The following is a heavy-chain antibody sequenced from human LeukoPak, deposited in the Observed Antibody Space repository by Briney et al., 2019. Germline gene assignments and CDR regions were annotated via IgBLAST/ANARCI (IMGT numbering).Heavy chain of an antibody. CDR3: ARGSWFGELFVEY. CDR1: GGSISSYY. J-gene: IGHJ4*02. V-gene: IGHV4-59*01. Sequence: SETLSLTCTVSGGSISSYYWSWIRQPPGKGLEWIGYIYYSGSTNYNPSLKSRVTISVDTSKNQFSLKLSSVTAADTAVYYCARGSWFGELFVEYWGQGTLVTVSS. D-gene: IGHD3-10*01. CDR2: IYYSGST.